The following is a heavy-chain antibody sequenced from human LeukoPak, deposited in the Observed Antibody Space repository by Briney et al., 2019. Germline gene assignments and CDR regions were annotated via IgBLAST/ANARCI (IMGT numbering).Heavy chain of an antibody. J-gene: IGHJ4*02. CDR1: GGSISSGDYY. CDR3: ARVAGHMRRSFDY. V-gene: IGHV4-61*08. Sequence: PSETLSLTCTVSGGSISSGDYYWSWIRQPPGKGLEWIGYIYYSGSTNYYPSLKSRVTISVDTSKNQFSLKLSSVTAADTAVYYCARVAGHMRRSFDYWGQGTLVTVSS. D-gene: IGHD6-19*01. CDR2: IYYSGST.